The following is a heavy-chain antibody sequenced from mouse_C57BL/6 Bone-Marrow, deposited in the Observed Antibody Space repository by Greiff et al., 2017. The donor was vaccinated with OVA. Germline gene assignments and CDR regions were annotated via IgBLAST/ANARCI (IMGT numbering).Heavy chain of an antibody. CDR3: TRGYSNYYAMDY. J-gene: IGHJ4*01. V-gene: IGHV1-15*01. CDR1: GYTFTDYE. Sequence: VQGVESGAELVRPGASVTLSCKASGYTFTDYEMHWVKQTPVHGLEWIGAIDPGTGGTAYNQKFKGKAILTADKSSSTAYMELRSLTSEDSAVYYCTRGYSNYYAMDYWGQGTSVTVSS. D-gene: IGHD2-5*01. CDR2: IDPGTGGT.